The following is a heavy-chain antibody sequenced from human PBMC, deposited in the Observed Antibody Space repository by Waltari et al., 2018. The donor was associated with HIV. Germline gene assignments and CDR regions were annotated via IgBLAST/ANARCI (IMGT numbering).Heavy chain of an antibody. Sequence: EVQLVESGGGLVQPGGSLRLSCAASGFIFSSYWMSWARQAPGKGLEWVANIKQDGSEKYYVDSVNGRFTISRENAENSLYLQMNSLRAEDTAVYYCARGGFYGSGSKVNWGQGTLVTVSS. J-gene: IGHJ4*02. CDR2: IKQDGSEK. V-gene: IGHV3-7*04. CDR1: GFIFSSYW. D-gene: IGHD3-10*01. CDR3: ARGGFYGSGSKVN.